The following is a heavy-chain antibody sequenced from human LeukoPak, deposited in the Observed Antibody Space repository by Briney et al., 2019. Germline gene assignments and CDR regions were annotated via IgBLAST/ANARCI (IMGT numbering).Heavy chain of an antibody. CDR1: GFTVSSNY. V-gene: IGHV3-53*01. Sequence: SGGGLRLSCAASGFTVSSNYMSWVRQAPGKGLEWVSVIYSGGSTYYADSVKGRFTISRDNSKNTLYLQMNSLRAEDTAVYCCARVATMAPGRHGMDVWGQGTTVILSS. D-gene: IGHD3-10*01. J-gene: IGHJ6*02. CDR3: ARVATMAPGRHGMDV. CDR2: IYSGGST.